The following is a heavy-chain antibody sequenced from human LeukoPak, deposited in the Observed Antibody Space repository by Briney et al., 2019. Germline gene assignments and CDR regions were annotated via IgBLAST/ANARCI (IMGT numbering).Heavy chain of an antibody. CDR1: GFTFSSYS. CDR3: ARDGVAELMSALDY. Sequence: GGSLRLSCAASGFTFSSYSMNWVRQAPGKGLEWVSFISSSSTYIYYADSLKGRFTISRDNAKNSLYLQMNSLRAEDTAVYYCARDGVAELMSALDYWGQGILVTVSS. D-gene: IGHD1-26*01. CDR2: ISSSSTYI. J-gene: IGHJ4*02. V-gene: IGHV3-21*06.